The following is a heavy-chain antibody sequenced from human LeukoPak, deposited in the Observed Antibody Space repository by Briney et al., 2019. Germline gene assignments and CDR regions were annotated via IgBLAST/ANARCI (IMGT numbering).Heavy chain of an antibody. J-gene: IGHJ2*01. CDR1: GFTFSSYW. CDR2: VDSVGSST. Sequence: GGSLRLSCAASGFTFSSYWMHWVRQAPGKGLVWVSRVDSVGSSTNYADSVKGRFTISRDNAKNTLYLQMNSLRAEDTTVYYCARVPGYDILTGHYWYFDLWGRGTLVTVSS. V-gene: IGHV3-74*01. D-gene: IGHD3-9*01. CDR3: ARVPGYDILTGHYWYFDL.